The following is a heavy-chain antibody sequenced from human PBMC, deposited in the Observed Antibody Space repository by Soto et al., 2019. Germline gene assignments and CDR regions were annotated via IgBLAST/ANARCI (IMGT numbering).Heavy chain of an antibody. V-gene: IGHV3-21*01. J-gene: IGHJ3*02. CDR2: ISSSSSYI. CDR1: GFTFSSYS. CDR3: ARVPDCGGDCYGVFDI. D-gene: IGHD2-21*01. Sequence: EVQLVESGGGLVKPGGSLRLSCAASGFTFSSYSMNWVRQAPGKGLEWVSSISSSSSYIYYADSVKGRFTISRDNAKNSLYLQMNNLRAEDTAVYYCARVPDCGGDCYGVFDIWCQGTMVTVSS.